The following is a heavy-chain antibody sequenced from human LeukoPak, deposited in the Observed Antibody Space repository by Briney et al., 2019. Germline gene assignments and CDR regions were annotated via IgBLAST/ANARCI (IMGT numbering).Heavy chain of an antibody. J-gene: IGHJ6*03. V-gene: IGHV5-51*01. CDR2: IYPGDSDI. CDR3: ASQKTRATGSYYYYYMDV. Sequence: GESLKISCKGSGYTSSDYWIGWVRQMPGKGLEWMGIIYPGDSDIRYSPSFQGQVTISADKSITTAYLQWSSLKASDTAMYYCASQKTRATGSYYYYYMDVWGKGTTVTLSS. CDR1: GYTSSDYW. D-gene: IGHD3-10*01.